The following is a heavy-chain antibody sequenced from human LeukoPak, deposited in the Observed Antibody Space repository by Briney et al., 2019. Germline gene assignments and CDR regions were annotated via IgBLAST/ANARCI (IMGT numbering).Heavy chain of an antibody. Sequence: PGRSLRLSCAASAFTFTNNGMHLVRQAPGKGLEWVAVISYDGSDKSYADSVKGRFTISRDNSKNTLYLQMNSLRAEDTAVYYCAKDLVGSSWSHGFDYWGQGTLVTVSS. CDR2: ISYDGSDK. CDR1: AFTFTNNG. D-gene: IGHD6-13*01. V-gene: IGHV3-30*18. J-gene: IGHJ4*02. CDR3: AKDLVGSSWSHGFDY.